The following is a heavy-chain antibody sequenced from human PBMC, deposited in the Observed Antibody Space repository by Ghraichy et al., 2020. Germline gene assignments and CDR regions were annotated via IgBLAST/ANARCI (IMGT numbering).Heavy chain of an antibody. CDR1: GFTFSSYG. V-gene: IGHV3-30*18. CDR3: AKGDCSGGSCYSYPAFDI. CDR2: ISYDGSNK. J-gene: IGHJ3*02. Sequence: GGSLRLSCAASGFTFSSYGMHWVRQAPGKGLEWVAVISYDGSNKYYADSVKGRFTISRDNSKNTLYLQINSLRAEDTAVYYCAKGDCSGGSCYSYPAFDIWGQGTMITVSS. D-gene: IGHD2-15*01.